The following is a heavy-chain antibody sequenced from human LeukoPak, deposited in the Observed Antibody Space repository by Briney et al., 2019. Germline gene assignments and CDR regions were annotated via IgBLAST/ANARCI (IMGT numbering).Heavy chain of an antibody. J-gene: IGHJ6*04. V-gene: IGHV3-21*01. CDR3: APPGADSGLPLDV. CDR2: ISSRGTYI. D-gene: IGHD4-17*01. Sequence: GGSLRLSCAVSGFTFSSYTMNWVRQAPGQGLEWVSSISSRGTYIYYAESVKGRFTISRDNAKNSVFLDMDSPRAEDTAVYYCAPPGADSGLPLDVWGNGTAVTVSS. CDR1: GFTFSSYT.